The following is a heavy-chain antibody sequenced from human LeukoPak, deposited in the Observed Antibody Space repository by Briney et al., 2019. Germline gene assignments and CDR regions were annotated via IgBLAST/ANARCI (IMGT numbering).Heavy chain of an antibody. CDR3: ARGGAVGATVWYYYYYMDV. CDR2: INHSGST. CDR1: GGSFSGYY. J-gene: IGHJ6*03. V-gene: IGHV4-34*01. D-gene: IGHD1-26*01. Sequence: ESSETLSLTCAVYGGSFSGYYWSWIRQPPGKGLEWIGEINHSGSTNYNPSLKSRVTISVDTSKNQFSLKLSSVTAADTAVYYCARGGAVGATVWYYYYYMDVWGKGTTVTVSS.